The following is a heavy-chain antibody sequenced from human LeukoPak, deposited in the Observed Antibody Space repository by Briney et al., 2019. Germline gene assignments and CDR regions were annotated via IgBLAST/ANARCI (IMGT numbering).Heavy chain of an antibody. V-gene: IGHV3-23*01. CDR1: GFTFSSYA. Sequence: GGSLRISCAASGFTFSSYAMTWVRQAPGNGLEWVSGISGSGGSTYYADSVKGRFTISRDNSKNTLYLQMNSLRAEDTAVYYCAKYPRSGYSTFYADYWGQGTLVTVSS. D-gene: IGHD6-13*01. CDR3: AKYPRSGYSTFYADY. CDR2: ISGSGGST. J-gene: IGHJ4*02.